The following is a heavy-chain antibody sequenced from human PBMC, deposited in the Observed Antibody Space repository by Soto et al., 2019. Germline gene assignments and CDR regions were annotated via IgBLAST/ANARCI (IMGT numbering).Heavy chain of an antibody. Sequence: QVKLVQSGAEVKKPGASVKVSCKASGYTFTSYGISWVRQAPGQGLEWMGLIIAYNGNTNYAQKLQGRVTMTTDTSTRKAYVELRSLRSDDTAVYYCARAGYSSGWLSPWSLTAYNWFDPWGQGTLVTVSS. CDR1: GYTFTSYG. CDR2: IIAYNGNT. V-gene: IGHV1-18*01. D-gene: IGHD6-19*01. J-gene: IGHJ5*02. CDR3: ARAGYSSGWLSPWSLTAYNWFDP.